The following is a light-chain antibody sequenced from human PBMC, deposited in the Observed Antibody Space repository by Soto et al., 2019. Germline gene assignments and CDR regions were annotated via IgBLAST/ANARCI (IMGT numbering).Light chain of an antibody. J-gene: IGLJ1*01. Sequence: QSALTQPPSASGSPGQSVTISCTGTGSDIGGYNFVSWYQQHPGKVPKLIIYEVNKRPSGVPDRFSGSKSGNTASLTVSGLQADEEADYYCSSYAGTNNRYVFGTGTKLTVL. CDR2: EVN. CDR3: SSYAGTNNRYV. V-gene: IGLV2-8*01. CDR1: GSDIGGYNF.